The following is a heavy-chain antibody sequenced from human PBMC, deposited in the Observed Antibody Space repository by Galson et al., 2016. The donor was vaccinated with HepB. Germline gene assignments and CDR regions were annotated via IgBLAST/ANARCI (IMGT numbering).Heavy chain of an antibody. Sequence: SLRLSCAASGLSLRNNEMNWVRQAPGKGLEWVANIKQDGSAKYYVDSVKGRLTISRDNAKHALYMQMNSLGGDEPAVYYCARDRGGSAGGYNWFDSWGQGMLVSVSS. CDR1: GLSLRNNE. V-gene: IGHV3-7*01. D-gene: IGHD2-15*01. CDR2: IKQDGSAK. J-gene: IGHJ5*01. CDR3: ARDRGGSAGGYNWFDS.